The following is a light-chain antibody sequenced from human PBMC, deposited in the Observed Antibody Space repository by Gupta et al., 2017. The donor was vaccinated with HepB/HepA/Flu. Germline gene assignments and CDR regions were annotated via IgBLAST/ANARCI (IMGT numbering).Light chain of an antibody. Sequence: DIQMTQSPSSLSASVGDRVTITCRASQSISSNLNWYQQKPGKAPNLLIYAASGLQSGVPSRFSGSGSGTDFTLTISSLQPEDFATYYCQQCDSIPRTFGQGTKVEIK. CDR2: AAS. J-gene: IGKJ1*01. CDR1: QSISSN. CDR3: QQCDSIPRT. V-gene: IGKV1-39*01.